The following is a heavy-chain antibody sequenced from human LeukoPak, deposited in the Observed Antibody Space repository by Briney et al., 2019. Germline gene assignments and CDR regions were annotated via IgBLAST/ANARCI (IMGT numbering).Heavy chain of an antibody. CDR2: ISYDGSKK. CDR3: AKDLGAAAGENYYYYYGMDV. CDR1: GFTFNNYG. Sequence: PGKFLRLSCAASGFTFNNYGMHWVRQAPGKGLGWVGVISYDGSKKYYEDSVKGRFTISRDNSKNTVYLQMNSLRAEDTAVYYCAKDLGAAAGENYYYYYGMDVWGQGTTVTVSS. V-gene: IGHV3-30*18. J-gene: IGHJ6*02. D-gene: IGHD6-13*01.